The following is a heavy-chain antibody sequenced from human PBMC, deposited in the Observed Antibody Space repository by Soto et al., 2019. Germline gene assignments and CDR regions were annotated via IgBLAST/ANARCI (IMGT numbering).Heavy chain of an antibody. Sequence: QAGGSLRLSCAASGFTFSSYAMSWVRQAPGKGLEWVSAINGSGGSTYYADSVKGRFTISRDNSKNTLYLQMNSLRAEDTAVYYCAKDPFLAVTQAWGQGTLVTVSS. V-gene: IGHV3-23*01. CDR3: AKDPFLAVTQA. CDR1: GFTFSSYA. J-gene: IGHJ5*02. CDR2: INGSGGST. D-gene: IGHD2-21*02.